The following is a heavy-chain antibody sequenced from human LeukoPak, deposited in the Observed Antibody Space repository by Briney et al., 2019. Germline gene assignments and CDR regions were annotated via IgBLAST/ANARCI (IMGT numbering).Heavy chain of an antibody. D-gene: IGHD1-1*01. V-gene: IGHV1-8*01. CDR1: GYTSTSYD. CDR2: MNPNSGNT. CDR3: ARMTTYYYYYYGMDV. Sequence: GASVKASCKASGYTSTSYDINWVRQATGQGLEWMGWMNPNSGNTGYAQKFQGRVTMTGNTSISTAYMKLSSLRSEDTAVYYCARMTTYYYYYYGMDVWGQGTTVTVSS. J-gene: IGHJ6*02.